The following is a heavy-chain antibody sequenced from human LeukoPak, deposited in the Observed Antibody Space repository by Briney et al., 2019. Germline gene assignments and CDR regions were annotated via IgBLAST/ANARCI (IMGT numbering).Heavy chain of an antibody. CDR3: ARDGGIPTDIVVVVAAISYWFDP. CDR2: ISWNSGSI. D-gene: IGHD2-15*01. V-gene: IGHV3-9*01. J-gene: IGHJ5*02. CDR1: GFTFDDYA. Sequence: DPGGSLRLSCAASGFTFDDYAMHWVRQAPGKGLEWVSGISWNSGSIGYADSVKGRFTISRDNAKNSLYLQMNSLRAEDTAVYYCARDGGIPTDIVVVVAAISYWFDPWGQGTLVTVSS.